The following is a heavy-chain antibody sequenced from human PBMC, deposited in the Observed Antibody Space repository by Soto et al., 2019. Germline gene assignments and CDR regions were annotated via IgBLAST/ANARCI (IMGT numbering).Heavy chain of an antibody. CDR1: GFPFSGSA. V-gene: IGHV3-73*01. D-gene: IGHD4-17*01. CDR3: TRRDYGDPEDYYYYMDV. J-gene: IGHJ6*03. CDR2: IRSKANSYAT. Sequence: GGSMRLSCAASGFPFSGSAMHWVRQASGKGLEWVGRIRSKANSYATAYAASVKGRFTISRDDSKNTAYLQMNSLKTEDTAVYYCTRRDYGDPEDYYYYMDVWGKGTTVTVSS.